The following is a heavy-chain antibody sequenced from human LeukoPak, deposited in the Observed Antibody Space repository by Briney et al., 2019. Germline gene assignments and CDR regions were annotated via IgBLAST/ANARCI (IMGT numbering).Heavy chain of an antibody. CDR1: GFTFSSYE. V-gene: IGHV3-48*03. Sequence: PGGSLRLSCAGSGFTFSSYEVNWVRQAPGKGLEWVAYISSSGSTIYYADSVKGRFTISRDNAKNSLYLQMNSLRAEDTAVYYCARGTPVYYYDSSGYVYWGQGTLVTVSS. D-gene: IGHD3-22*01. CDR3: ARGTPVYYYDSSGYVY. J-gene: IGHJ4*02. CDR2: ISSSGSTI.